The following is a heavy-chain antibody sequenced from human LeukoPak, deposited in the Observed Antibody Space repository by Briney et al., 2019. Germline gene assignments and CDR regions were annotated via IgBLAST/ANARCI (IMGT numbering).Heavy chain of an antibody. D-gene: IGHD2-2*01. J-gene: IGHJ5*02. CDR2: IYYSGST. CDR3: ARALGYCSSTSCRNWFDP. CDR1: GGSTSSYY. Sequence: PSETLSLTCTASGGSTSSYYWSWIRQPPGKGLEWIGYIYYSGSTNYNPSLKSRVTISVDTSKNQFSLKLSSVTAADTAVYYCARALGYCSSTSCRNWFDPWGQGTLVTVSS. V-gene: IGHV4-59*01.